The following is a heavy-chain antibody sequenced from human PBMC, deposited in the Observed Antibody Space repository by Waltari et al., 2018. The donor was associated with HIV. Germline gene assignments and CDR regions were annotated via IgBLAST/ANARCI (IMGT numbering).Heavy chain of an antibody. CDR2: ISYDGSNK. CDR1: GFTFSSYA. V-gene: IGHV3-30*01. D-gene: IGHD6-6*01. Sequence: QVQLVESGGGVVQPGRSLRLSCAASGFTFSSYAMHWVRQAPGKGLEWVAVISYDGSNKYYADSVKGRFTISRDNSKNTLYLQMNSLRAEDTAVYYCARDDSSSSPYYYYYMDVWGKGTTVTVSS. CDR3: ARDDSSSSPYYYYYMDV. J-gene: IGHJ6*03.